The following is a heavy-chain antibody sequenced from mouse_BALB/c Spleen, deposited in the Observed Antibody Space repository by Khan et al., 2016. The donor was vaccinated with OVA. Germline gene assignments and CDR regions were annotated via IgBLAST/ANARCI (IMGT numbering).Heavy chain of an antibody. Sequence: VQLKESGGGLVKPGGSLKLSCAPSGFAFSSYDMSWVRQTPEKRLEWVATISGTGIYTYYPDSVKGRFTISRDTARNTLYLQMSSLRSEDTALYYCARPSYYGNPWFTYWGQGTLVTVSA. V-gene: IGHV5-9*02. CDR3: ARPSYYGNPWFTY. CDR1: GFAFSSYD. J-gene: IGHJ3*01. CDR2: ISGTGIYT. D-gene: IGHD2-10*01.